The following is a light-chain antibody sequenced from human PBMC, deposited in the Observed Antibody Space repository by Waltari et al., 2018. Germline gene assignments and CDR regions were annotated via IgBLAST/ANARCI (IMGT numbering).Light chain of an antibody. CDR1: SGRIPSNY. V-gene: IGLV6-57*04. CDR2: EDN. CDR3: QSYDSSNQV. J-gene: IGLJ3*02. Sequence: NFMLTQPHSVSESPGKTVTISCTRRSGRIPSNYVQWYQQRPGSAPTTVIYEDNQRPSGVPDRFSGSIDSSSNSASLTISGLKTEDEADYYCQSYDSSNQVFGGGTKLTVL.